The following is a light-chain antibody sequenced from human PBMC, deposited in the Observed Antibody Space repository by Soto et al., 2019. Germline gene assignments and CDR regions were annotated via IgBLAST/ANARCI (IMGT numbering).Light chain of an antibody. CDR3: QPCYNSPFT. Sequence: LMTQSPATLSVSVGESVTITCRASQRISDRLAWYQHKPGKAPRLLIYDTSSMHSGVPSRFSGSRSGTEFTLTINSLQSEDFAAYSCQPCYNSPFTFGGGTKVDIK. CDR1: QRISDR. CDR2: DTS. V-gene: IGKV1-5*01. J-gene: IGKJ4*01.